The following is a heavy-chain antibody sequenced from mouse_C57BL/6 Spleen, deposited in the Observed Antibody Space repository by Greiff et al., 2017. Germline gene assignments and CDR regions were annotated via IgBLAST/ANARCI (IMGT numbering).Heavy chain of an antibody. D-gene: IGHD1-1*01. J-gene: IGHJ4*01. Sequence: EVQLQQSGAELVKPGASVKLSCTASGFNIKDYYMHWVKQRTEQGLEWIGRIDPEDGETKYAPKFQGKATITADTSSNTAYLQLSNLTTEDTDVYYCASYYGSSYYAMDDWGQGTSVTVSS. V-gene: IGHV14-2*01. CDR1: GFNIKDYY. CDR3: ASYYGSSYYAMDD. CDR2: IDPEDGET.